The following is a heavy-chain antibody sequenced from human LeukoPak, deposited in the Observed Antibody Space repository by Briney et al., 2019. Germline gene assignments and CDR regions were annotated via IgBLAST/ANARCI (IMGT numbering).Heavy chain of an antibody. CDR2: INAGNGNT. D-gene: IGHD1-26*01. Sequence: ASVKVSCKASGYTFTSYAMHWVRQAPGQRLEWMGWINAGNGNTKYSQKFQGRVTITRDTSASTAYMELSSLRSEDTAVYYCARDQGLGWEPVDYWGQGTLVTVSS. CDR1: GYTFTSYA. CDR3: ARDQGLGWEPVDY. J-gene: IGHJ4*02. V-gene: IGHV1-3*01.